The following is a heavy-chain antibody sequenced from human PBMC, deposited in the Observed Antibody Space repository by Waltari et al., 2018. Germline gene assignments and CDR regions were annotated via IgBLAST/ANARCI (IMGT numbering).Heavy chain of an antibody. D-gene: IGHD3-22*01. CDR3: ARARDYYDSSGYYYPDNAFDI. CDR1: GGSISSHY. CDR2: IYYSGST. Sequence: QVQLQESGPGLVKPSETLSLTCTVSGGSISSHYWSWIRQPPGKGLEWIGYIYYSGSTNINPSPKSRVTIAVDTSKNQFSLKLSSVTAADTAVYYCARARDYYDSSGYYYPDNAFDIWGQGTMVTVSS. J-gene: IGHJ3*02. V-gene: IGHV4-59*11.